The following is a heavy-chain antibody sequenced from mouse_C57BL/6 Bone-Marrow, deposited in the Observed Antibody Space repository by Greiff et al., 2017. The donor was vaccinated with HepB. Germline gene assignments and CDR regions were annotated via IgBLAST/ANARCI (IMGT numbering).Heavy chain of an antibody. J-gene: IGHJ2*01. V-gene: IGHV1-18*01. D-gene: IGHD2-3*01. CDR2: INPNNGGT. Sequence: VQLQQSGPELVKPGASVKIPCKASGYTFTDYNMDWVNQSHGKSLEWIGDINPNNGGTIYNQKFKGKATLTVDKSSSTAYMEHRSLTSEDTAVYYCARWGTYDGYQDYFDYWGQGTTLTVSS. CDR1: GYTFTDYN. CDR3: ARWGTYDGYQDYFDY.